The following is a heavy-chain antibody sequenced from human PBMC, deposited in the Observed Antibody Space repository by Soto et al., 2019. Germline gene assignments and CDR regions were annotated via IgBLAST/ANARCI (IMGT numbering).Heavy chain of an antibody. Sequence: SETLSLTCAVYGGSVNGYYWNWIRKSAGKGLEWIGRIYATGTTDYNPSLKSRVMMSVDTSKKQFSLKLRSVTAADTAVYYCVRDGTKTLRDWFDPWGQGISVTVSS. J-gene: IGHJ5*02. CDR2: IYATGTT. CDR3: VRDGTKTLRDWFDP. V-gene: IGHV4-59*10. D-gene: IGHD1-1*01. CDR1: GGSVNGYY.